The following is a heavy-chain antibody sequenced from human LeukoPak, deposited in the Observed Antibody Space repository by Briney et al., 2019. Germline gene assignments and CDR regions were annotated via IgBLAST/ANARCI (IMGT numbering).Heavy chain of an antibody. CDR2: INHSGST. V-gene: IGHV4-34*01. CDR1: GGSVSGFY. D-gene: IGHD4-17*01. CDR3: ARWGHYGPLGY. J-gene: IGHJ4*02. Sequence: SETLSLTCPVYGGSVSGFYWSGNSPPPAEGLEWIGEINHSGSTNYNPSLKSRVTISVDTSKNQFSLKLSSVTAADTAVYYCARWGHYGPLGYWGQGTLVTVSS.